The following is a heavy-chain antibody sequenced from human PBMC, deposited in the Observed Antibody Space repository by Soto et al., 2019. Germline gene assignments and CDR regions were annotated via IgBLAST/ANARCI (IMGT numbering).Heavy chain of an antibody. V-gene: IGHV4-4*02. CDR3: ARRPRGCSSTSCYTPMDV. CDR2: IYHSGST. CDR1: GGSISSSNW. J-gene: IGHJ6*02. Sequence: SETLSLTCAVSGGSISSSNWWSWVRQPPGKGLEWIGEIYHSGSTNYNPSLKSRVTISVDKSKNQFSLKLSSVTAADTAVYYCARRPRGCSSTSCYTPMDVWGQGTTVT. D-gene: IGHD2-2*02.